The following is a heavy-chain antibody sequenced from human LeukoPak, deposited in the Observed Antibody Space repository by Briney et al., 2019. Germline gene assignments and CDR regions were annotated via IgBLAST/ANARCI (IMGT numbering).Heavy chain of an antibody. Sequence: PSETLSLTCAVYGGSFSGYYWSWIRQPPGKGLEWIGEINRSGSTNYNPSLKSRVTISVDTSKNQLSLKLSSVTAADTAVYYCARGSVVPAAIGSSWFDPWGQGTLVTVSS. V-gene: IGHV4-34*01. D-gene: IGHD2-2*01. CDR1: GGSFSGYY. CDR2: INRSGST. J-gene: IGHJ5*02. CDR3: ARGSVVPAAIGSSWFDP.